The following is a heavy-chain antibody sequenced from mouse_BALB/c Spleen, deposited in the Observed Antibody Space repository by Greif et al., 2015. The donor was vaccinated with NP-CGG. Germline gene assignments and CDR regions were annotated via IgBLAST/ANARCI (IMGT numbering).Heavy chain of an antibody. Sequence: EVKLVESGPELVKPGASMKISCKASGYSFTGYTMNWVKQSHGKNLEWIGLINPYNGGTSYNRKFKGKATLTVDKSSSTAYMELLSLTSEDSAVYYCAREGITTATFAYWGQGTLVTVSA. D-gene: IGHD1-2*01. CDR3: AREGITTATFAY. J-gene: IGHJ3*01. CDR1: GYSFTGYT. V-gene: IGHV1-26*01. CDR2: INPYNGGT.